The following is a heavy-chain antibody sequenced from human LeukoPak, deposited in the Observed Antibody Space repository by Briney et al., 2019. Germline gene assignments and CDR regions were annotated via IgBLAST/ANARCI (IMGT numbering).Heavy chain of an antibody. CDR2: IFYSGST. J-gene: IGHJ3*02. Sequence: SETLSLTCTVSGGSISNYYWSWIRQPPGKGLEWIGYIFYSGSTNYNPSLKSRVTISVDTSKNQFSLKLNSVTAADTAVYYCARGHNWDDVFDIWGQGTMVTVSS. CDR3: ARGHNWDDVFDI. CDR1: GGSISNYY. V-gene: IGHV4-59*01. D-gene: IGHD1-20*01.